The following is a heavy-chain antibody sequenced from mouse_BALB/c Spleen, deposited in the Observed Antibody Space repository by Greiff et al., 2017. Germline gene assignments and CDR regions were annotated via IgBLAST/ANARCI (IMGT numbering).Heavy chain of an antibody. J-gene: IGHJ2*01. CDR2: ISNGGGST. V-gene: IGHV5-12-2*01. Sequence: EVMLVESGGGLVQPGGSLKLSCAASGFTFSSYTMSWVRQTPEKRLEWVAYISNGGGSTYYPDTVKGRFTISRDNAKNTLYLQMSSLKSEDTAMYYCARGRPFDYWGQGTTLTVSS. CDR3: ARGRPFDY. CDR1: GFTFSSYT.